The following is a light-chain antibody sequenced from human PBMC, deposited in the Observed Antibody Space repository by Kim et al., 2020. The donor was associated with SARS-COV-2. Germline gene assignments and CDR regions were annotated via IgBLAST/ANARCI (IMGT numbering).Light chain of an antibody. V-gene: IGLV2-11*01. J-gene: IGLJ1*01. CDR2: DVS. CDR3: CSYAGSYTNYV. Sequence: PGQSVTISCTGTSSDVGGYNYVSWYQQHPGKAPKVMIYDVSKRPSGVPDRFSGSKSGNTASLTISGLQAEDEADYYCCSYAGSYTNYVFGTGTKVTVL. CDR1: SSDVGGYNY.